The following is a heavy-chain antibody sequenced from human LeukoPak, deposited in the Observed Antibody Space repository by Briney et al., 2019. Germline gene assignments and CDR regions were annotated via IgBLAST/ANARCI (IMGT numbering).Heavy chain of an antibody. J-gene: IGHJ3*02. D-gene: IGHD3-22*01. V-gene: IGHV3-30*01. CDR2: ISYDGSNK. CDR1: GFTFSSYA. Sequence: GRSLRLSCAASGFTFSSYAMHWVRQAPGKGLEWVAVISYDGSNKYYADSVKGRFTISRDNSKNTLYLQMNSLRAEDTAVYYCARDTYYYYSSGYYSFGGAFDIWGQGTMVTVSS. CDR3: ARDTYYYYSSGYYSFGGAFDI.